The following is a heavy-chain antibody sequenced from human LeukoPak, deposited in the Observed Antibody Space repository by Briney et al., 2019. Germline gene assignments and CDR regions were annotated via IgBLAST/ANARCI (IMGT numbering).Heavy chain of an antibody. CDR3: AKDRGSLIQLWSHDAFDI. Sequence: PGGSLRLSCAASGFTFRNYGMHWVRRTPGKGLEWAAFIRSDGSDKYYADSVKGRFTISRDNSKNTLYLQMNSLRAEDTAVYYCAKDRGSLIQLWSHDAFDIWGQGTMVTVSS. CDR1: GFTFRNYG. V-gene: IGHV3-30*02. J-gene: IGHJ3*02. D-gene: IGHD5-18*01. CDR2: IRSDGSDK.